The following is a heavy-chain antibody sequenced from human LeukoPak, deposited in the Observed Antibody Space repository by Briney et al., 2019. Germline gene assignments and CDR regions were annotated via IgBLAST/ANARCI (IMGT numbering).Heavy chain of an antibody. CDR2: VYHGGNS. D-gene: IGHD2-2*01. Sequence: SETLSLTCTVSGYSISSGYYWGWIRQPPGKGLEWIGSVYHGGNSYYDPSLKSRVTISVDTSKNQFSLKLRSVTAADTAVYYCAKGYCSSTSCPADYWGQGILVTVSS. CDR3: AKGYCSSTSCPADY. CDR1: GYSISSGYY. V-gene: IGHV4-38-2*02. J-gene: IGHJ4*02.